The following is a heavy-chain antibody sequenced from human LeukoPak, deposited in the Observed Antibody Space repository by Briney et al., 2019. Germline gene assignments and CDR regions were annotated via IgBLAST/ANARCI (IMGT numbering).Heavy chain of an antibody. J-gene: IGHJ4*02. Sequence: ASVKVSCKASGYTFTSYYMHCVRQAPGQGLEWMGIINPSGGSTSYAQKFQGRVTMTRDTSTSTVYMELSSLRSEDTAVYYCARGIAAAGTPAPSPFDYWGQGSLVTVSS. V-gene: IGHV1-46*01. D-gene: IGHD6-13*01. CDR3: ARGIAAAGTPAPSPFDY. CDR2: INPSGGST. CDR1: GYTFTSYY.